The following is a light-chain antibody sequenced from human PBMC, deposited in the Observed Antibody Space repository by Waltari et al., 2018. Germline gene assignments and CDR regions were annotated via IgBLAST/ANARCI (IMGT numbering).Light chain of an antibody. CDR3: CSYAGSYTFWV. CDR2: EVS. CDR1: RSDVGGYNC. J-gene: IGLJ3*02. Sequence: QSALTQPRSVSGSPGQSVTISCTGTRSDVGGYNCVSWYQQHPGKAPKLMIYEVSKRPSGGPDRSSGSKSGNTASLTISGLQAEDEADYYCCSYAGSYTFWVFGGGTKLTVL. V-gene: IGLV2-11*01.